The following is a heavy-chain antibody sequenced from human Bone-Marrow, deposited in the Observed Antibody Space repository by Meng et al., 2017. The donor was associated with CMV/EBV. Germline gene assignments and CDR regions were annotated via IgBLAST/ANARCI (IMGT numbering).Heavy chain of an antibody. CDR3: AGGGVIDYFDY. J-gene: IGHJ4*02. Sequence: SETLSLTCTVSGGSISSYYWSWIRQPPGKGLEWIGYIYYSGSTNYNPSLKSRVTISVDTAKNQFFLKLSSVTAADTAVYYCAGGGVIDYFDYWGQGTLVTVSS. CDR1: GGSISSYY. D-gene: IGHD3-10*01. V-gene: IGHV4-59*01. CDR2: IYYSGST.